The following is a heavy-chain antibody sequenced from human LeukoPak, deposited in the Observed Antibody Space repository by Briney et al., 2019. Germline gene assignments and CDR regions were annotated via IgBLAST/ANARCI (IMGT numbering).Heavy chain of an antibody. Sequence: QPGGSLRLSCAASGFTFSSYAMSWVRQAPGKGLEWVSGISGSGGSTYHADSVKVRFTISRDNSKNTLYLQMNSLRAEDTAVYYCAKVYYYDSSGYCITAIFEYWAQGPLVTVSS. CDR3: AKVYYYDSSGYCITAIFEY. CDR1: GFTFSSYA. J-gene: IGHJ4*02. D-gene: IGHD3-22*01. CDR2: ISGSGGST. V-gene: IGHV3-23*01.